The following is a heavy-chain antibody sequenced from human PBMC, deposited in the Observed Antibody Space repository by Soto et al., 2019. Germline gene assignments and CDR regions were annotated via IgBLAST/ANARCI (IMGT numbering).Heavy chain of an antibody. D-gene: IGHD6-13*01. J-gene: IGHJ6*02. V-gene: IGHV3-23*01. CDR1: GFTFSNYA. CDR3: AKIKRLGAAADYYYGMDV. Sequence: VGSRRLSCAASGFTFSNYAMSWVRQAPGKGLEWVSAISGSGGSTYYADSVKGRFTISRDNSKNTLCLQMNSLRAEDTAVYYCAKIKRLGAAADYYYGMDVWGQGTTVTVSS. CDR2: ISGSGGST.